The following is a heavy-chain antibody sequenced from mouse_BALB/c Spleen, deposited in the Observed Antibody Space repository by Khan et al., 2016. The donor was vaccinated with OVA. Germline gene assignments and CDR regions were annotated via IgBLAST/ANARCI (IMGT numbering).Heavy chain of an antibody. Sequence: EVELVESGPELVKPGASVKISCKASGYSFTGYFMHWVMQSHGKSLEWIGRINPHFGETFYNQKFMDKATLTVDESSSTAHLELRSLASEDSAVYYCARIYGSDFDYWGQGTTLTVSS. V-gene: IGHV1-20*02. CDR2: INPHFGET. CDR3: ARIYGSDFDY. J-gene: IGHJ2*01. D-gene: IGHD1-1*01. CDR1: GYSFTGYF.